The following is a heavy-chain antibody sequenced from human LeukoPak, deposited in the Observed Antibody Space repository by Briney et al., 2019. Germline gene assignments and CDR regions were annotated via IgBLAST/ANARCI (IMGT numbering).Heavy chain of an antibody. Sequence: ASVKVSCKASGYTFTAYHMHWVRQAPGQGLEWMGWINPYSGDTNYAQNFQGRVTITRVTSISTAHMELRRLRSDDTAVYYCARGGGAYSTGDFDYWGQGTLVTVSS. V-gene: IGHV1-2*02. CDR3: ARGGGAYSTGDFDY. CDR2: INPYSGDT. J-gene: IGHJ4*02. CDR1: GYTFTAYH. D-gene: IGHD6-19*01.